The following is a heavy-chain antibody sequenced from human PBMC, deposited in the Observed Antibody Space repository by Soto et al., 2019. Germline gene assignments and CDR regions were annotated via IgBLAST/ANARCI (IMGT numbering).Heavy chain of an antibody. D-gene: IGHD1-26*01. J-gene: IGHJ3*02. Sequence: QVQLVQSGAEVKKPGSSVKVSCKASGGTFSSYTISWVRQAPGQGLEWMGRIIPILGIANYAQKFQGRVTITADKSTSTAYMELSSLRSEDTAVYYCASLGSSDAFDIWGQGTMVTVSS. V-gene: IGHV1-69*02. CDR2: IIPILGIA. CDR1: GGTFSSYT. CDR3: ASLGSSDAFDI.